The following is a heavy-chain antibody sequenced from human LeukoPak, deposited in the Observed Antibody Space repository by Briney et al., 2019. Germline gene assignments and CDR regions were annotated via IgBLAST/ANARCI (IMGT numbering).Heavy chain of an antibody. CDR3: AREDVVVVAATYAFDI. J-gene: IGHJ3*02. CDR1: GYTFTGYY. Sequence: ASVKVSCKASGYTFTGYYMHWVRQAPGQGLEWMGWINPNSGGTNYAQKFQGRVTMTRDTSISTAYMELSRLRSDDTAAYYCAREDVVVVAATYAFDIWGQGTMVTVSS. V-gene: IGHV1-2*02. CDR2: INPNSGGT. D-gene: IGHD2-15*01.